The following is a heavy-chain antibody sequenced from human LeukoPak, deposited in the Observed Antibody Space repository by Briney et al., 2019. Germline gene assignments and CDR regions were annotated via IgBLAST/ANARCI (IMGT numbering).Heavy chain of an antibody. CDR2: IYSGGST. D-gene: IGHD3-3*01. CDR1: GFTVSSNY. Sequence: GGSLRLSCAASGFTVSSNYMSWVRQAPGKGLEWVSVIYSGGSTYYADSVKGRFTISRDNSKNTLYLQMNSLRAEDTAVYYCAREGITIFGVTFGAFDIWGQGTMVTVSS. J-gene: IGHJ3*02. CDR3: AREGITIFGVTFGAFDI. V-gene: IGHV3-53*01.